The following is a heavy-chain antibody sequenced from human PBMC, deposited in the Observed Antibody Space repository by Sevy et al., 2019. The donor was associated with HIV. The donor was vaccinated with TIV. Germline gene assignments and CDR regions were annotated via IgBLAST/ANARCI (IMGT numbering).Heavy chain of an antibody. CDR2: ISTTGGST. V-gene: IGHV3-23*01. Sequence: GGSLRLSCAASGFTFSIYAMSWVRQAPGKGLEWVSVISTTGGSTYYADSVKGRFTISRDNSKNTLYLQMNTLRAEDTAVYYCAKDRVCGTYYTGDFDYWGQGTLVTVSS. D-gene: IGHD3-16*01. J-gene: IGHJ4*02. CDR3: AKDRVCGTYYTGDFDY. CDR1: GFTFSIYA.